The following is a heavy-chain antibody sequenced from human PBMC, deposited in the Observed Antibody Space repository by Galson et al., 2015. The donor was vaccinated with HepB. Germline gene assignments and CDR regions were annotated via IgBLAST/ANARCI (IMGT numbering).Heavy chain of an antibody. CDR1: GYTFSSYS. CDR3: ARGALVVVVDATQNNWFDP. J-gene: IGHJ5*02. D-gene: IGHD2-15*01. Sequence: SVKVSCKASGYTFSSYSITWVRQAPGQGLEWMGWISAYNHITNYAQYLQGRVTMTTDTSTSTAYMELRSLRLDDTAVYYCARGALVVVVDATQNNWFDPWGQGTLVTVSS. CDR2: ISAYNHIT. V-gene: IGHV1-18*01.